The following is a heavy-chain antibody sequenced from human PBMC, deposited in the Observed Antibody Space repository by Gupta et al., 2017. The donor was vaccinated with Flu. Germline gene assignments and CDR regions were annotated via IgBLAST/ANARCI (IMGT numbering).Heavy chain of an antibody. V-gene: IGHV4-61*08. J-gene: IGHJ4*02. CDR2: IFYSGSIDISYSGSA. CDR1: GGSVTSGGYY. D-gene: IGHD3-22*01. CDR3: AREYYYDNSHYVDH. Sequence: QVQLQESGPGLVKPAETLSLTCSVSGGSVTSGGYYWSWIRQPPGKGLEWIGYIFYSGSIDISYSGSASYKPSLKRRVTISGDTSNNQFSLKLSSVTAADTAVYFCAREYYYDNSHYVDHWGQGTLVTVSA.